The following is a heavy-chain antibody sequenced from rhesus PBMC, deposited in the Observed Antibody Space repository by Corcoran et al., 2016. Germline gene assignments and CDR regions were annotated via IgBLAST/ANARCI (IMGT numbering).Heavy chain of an antibody. V-gene: IGHV4-106*01. J-gene: IGHJ4*01. D-gene: IGHD4-29*01. CDR3: ARGVYGP. Sequence: QVQLQESGPGLVKPSETLSLTCAVSGGSVSGDYYWRWIRQPPGKGMEWIGYMHGNSGGSNYNPSLKTRFTISIDPSKSHFSLRLSSLTAADTAVYYCARGVYGPWGQGVLVTVSS. CDR1: GGSVSGDYY. CDR2: MHGNSGGS.